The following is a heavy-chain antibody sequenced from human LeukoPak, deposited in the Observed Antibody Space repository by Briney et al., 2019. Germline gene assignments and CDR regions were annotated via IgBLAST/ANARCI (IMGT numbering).Heavy chain of an antibody. D-gene: IGHD3-10*01. Sequence: PAWSMRLSCAASGFTFSSYAMHWVRQAPGKGLEYVAAISSSGGSTYYANSVKGRFTNSRDNSKNTLYLQMGSLRAEDMAVYYCARGTIRGVAYNWFDPWGQGTLVTVSS. V-gene: IGHV3-64*01. CDR3: ARGTIRGVAYNWFDP. J-gene: IGHJ5*02. CDR1: GFTFSSYA. CDR2: ISSSGGST.